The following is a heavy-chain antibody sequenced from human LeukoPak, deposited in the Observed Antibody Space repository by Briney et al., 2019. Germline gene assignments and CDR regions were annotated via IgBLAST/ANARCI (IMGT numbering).Heavy chain of an antibody. Sequence: PSETLSLTCTVSGGSMSTYYWSWVRQPPGKGLEWIGSIYYSGSTYYNPSLKSRVTISVDTSKNQFSLKLSSVTAADTAVYYCARQVAAAFDYWGQGTLVTVSS. CDR3: ARQVAAAFDY. J-gene: IGHJ4*02. CDR1: GGSMSTYY. CDR2: IYYSGST. V-gene: IGHV4-59*05. D-gene: IGHD6-13*01.